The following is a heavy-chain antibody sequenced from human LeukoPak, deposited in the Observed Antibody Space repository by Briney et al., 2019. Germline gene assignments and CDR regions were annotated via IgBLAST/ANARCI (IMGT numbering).Heavy chain of an antibody. V-gene: IGHV3-21*01. D-gene: IGHD5/OR15-5a*01. CDR2: ISSSSSI. CDR3: ARAGGGVSYYYYMDV. Sequence: GGSLRLSCVASGFIFSIYSMNWVRQAPGKGLEWVSSISSSSSIYYADSVKGRFTISRDNAKNSLYLQMNGLRAEDTAVYYCARAGGGVSYYYYMDVWGKGTTVTVSS. CDR1: GFIFSIYS. J-gene: IGHJ6*03.